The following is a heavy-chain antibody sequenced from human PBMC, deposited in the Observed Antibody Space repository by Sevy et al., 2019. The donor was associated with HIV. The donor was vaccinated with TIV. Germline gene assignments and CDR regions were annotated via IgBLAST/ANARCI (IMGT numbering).Heavy chain of an antibody. CDR3: ARDLLGPRAFDI. D-gene: IGHD3-16*01. Sequence: GALRLSCAASGFTVSSNYMSWVRQAPGKGLEWVSVIYSGGSTYYADSVKGRFTISRDNSKNTLYLQMNSLRAEDTAVYYCARDLLGPRAFDIWGQGTMVTVSS. CDR1: GFTVSSNY. CDR2: IYSGGST. V-gene: IGHV3-53*01. J-gene: IGHJ3*02.